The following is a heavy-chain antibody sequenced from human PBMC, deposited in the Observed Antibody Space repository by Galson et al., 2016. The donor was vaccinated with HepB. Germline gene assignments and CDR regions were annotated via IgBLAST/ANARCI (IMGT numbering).Heavy chain of an antibody. D-gene: IGHD6-6*01. Sequence: SVKVSCKASGYTFNSFDINWVRQATGQGLEWMGWMNPNSGATGYEQRFQGRVTLTRNTSTSTAYMELSSLRSEDTAVYYCASPLYSSASHYYGMDVWGQGTTVTVSS. CDR3: ASPLYSSASHYYGMDV. V-gene: IGHV1-8*01. CDR2: MNPNSGAT. CDR1: GYTFNSFD. J-gene: IGHJ6*02.